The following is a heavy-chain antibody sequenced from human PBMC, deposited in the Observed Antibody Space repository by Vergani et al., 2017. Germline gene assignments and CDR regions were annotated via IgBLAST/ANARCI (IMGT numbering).Heavy chain of an antibody. V-gene: IGHV3-30*01. Sequence: QVQLVESGGGVVQPGRSLRLSCAASGFTFSSYAMHGVRQAPGKGLEWVAVRSYDGSNKYYADSVKGRFTISRDNSKNTLYLQMNSMRAEDTAVYYCAREGVVVPAVYYWGEGALVTVSS. D-gene: IGHD2-2*01. CDR1: GFTFSSYA. J-gene: IGHJ4*02. CDR3: AREGVVVPAVYY. CDR2: RSYDGSNK.